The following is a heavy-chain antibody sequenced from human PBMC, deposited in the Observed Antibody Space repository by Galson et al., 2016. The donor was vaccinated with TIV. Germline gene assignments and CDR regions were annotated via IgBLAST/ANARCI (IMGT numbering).Heavy chain of an antibody. CDR1: GYPFTAYY. Sequence: SVKVSCKASGYPFTAYYIHWVRQAPGQGPEWMGWINPNGDDTNYAQRFPGRVSMTRDTSISTAYMELSRLRSDDTAVFFCARGFNYGFDFYYGMDVWGQGTTVTVSS. V-gene: IGHV1-2*02. J-gene: IGHJ6*02. CDR2: INPNGDDT. CDR3: ARGFNYGFDFYYGMDV. D-gene: IGHD5-18*01.